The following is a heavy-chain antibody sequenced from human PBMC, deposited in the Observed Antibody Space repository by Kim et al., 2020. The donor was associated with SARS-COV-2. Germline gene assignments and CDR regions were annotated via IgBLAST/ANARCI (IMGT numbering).Heavy chain of an antibody. CDR3: ARDGDRDRYYYYYYYMDV. CDR1: GYTFTSYY. Sequence: ASVKVSCKASGYTFTSYYMHWVRQAPGQGLEWMGIINPSGGSTSYAQKFQGRVTMTRDTSTSTVYMELSSLRSEDTAVYYCARDGDRDRYYYYYYYMDVWGEGTTVTVSS. CDR2: INPSGGST. J-gene: IGHJ6*03. D-gene: IGHD1-26*01. V-gene: IGHV1-46*01.